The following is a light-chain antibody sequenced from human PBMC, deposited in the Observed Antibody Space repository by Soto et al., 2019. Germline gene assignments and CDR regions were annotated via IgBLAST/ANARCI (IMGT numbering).Light chain of an antibody. Sequence: ESVLTQSPATLSLSPGERATLSCRASPSVSNSLAWYQHKPGQAPRLLIYDASNRATGVPTRFSGSGSGTDFPLTISSLEPEDFAVYYCQQRNQGPPVTFGGGTGVEIK. V-gene: IGKV3-11*01. J-gene: IGKJ4*01. CDR2: DAS. CDR1: PSVSNS. CDR3: QQRNQGPPVT.